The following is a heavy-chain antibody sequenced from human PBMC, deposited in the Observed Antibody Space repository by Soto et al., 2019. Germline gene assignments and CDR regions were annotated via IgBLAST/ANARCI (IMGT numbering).Heavy chain of an antibody. CDR1: GYTFTSYA. J-gene: IGHJ3*02. V-gene: IGHV1-3*01. D-gene: IGHD1-26*01. CDR3: ASSIRALVGAAPDAFDI. Sequence: VASVKVSCKASGYTFTSYAMHWVRQAPGQRLEWMGWINAGNGNTKYSQKFQGRVTITRDTSASTAYMELSSLRSEDTAVYYCASSIRALVGAAPDAFDIWGQGTMVTVSS. CDR2: INAGNGNT.